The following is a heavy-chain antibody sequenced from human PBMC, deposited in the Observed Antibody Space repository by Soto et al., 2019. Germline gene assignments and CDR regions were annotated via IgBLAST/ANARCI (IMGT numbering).Heavy chain of an antibody. CDR1: GGTFSSYA. V-gene: IGHV1-69*13. D-gene: IGHD3-10*01. CDR2: IIPIFGTA. J-gene: IGHJ5*02. CDR3: ASSGIITMVRGVRVSWFDP. Sequence: GASVKVSCKASGGTFSSYAISWVRQAPGQGLEWMGGIIPIFGTANYAQKFQGRVTITADESTSTAYMELSSLRSEDTAVYYCASSGIITMVRGVRVSWFDPWGQGTLLTVSS.